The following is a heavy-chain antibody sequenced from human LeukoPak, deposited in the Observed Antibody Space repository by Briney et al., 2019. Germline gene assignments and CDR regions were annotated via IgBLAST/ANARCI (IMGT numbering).Heavy chain of an antibody. CDR3: AGWSGELLPIFAF. D-gene: IGHD3-10*01. V-gene: IGHV4-38-2*01. CDR1: GYSIRSAYY. J-gene: IGHJ4*02. CDR2: VYHSGIS. Sequence: SETLSLTCAVSGYSIRSAYYWGWIRQPPGKGLEWIGSVYHSGISYSNPSLKSRVSISVDTSKNQFSMRLSSVTAADTATYYCAGWSGELLPIFAFWGQGTLVTVYS.